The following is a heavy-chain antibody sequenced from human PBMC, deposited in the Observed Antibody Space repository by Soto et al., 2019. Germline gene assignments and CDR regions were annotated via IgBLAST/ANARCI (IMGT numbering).Heavy chain of an antibody. CDR3: ARELVNYDILTSLIGRWYYGMDV. Sequence: ASVKVSCKTAGYTYTSYVSIWVRQTPGQGLEWMGWISAYNGNTNYAQKLQGRVTMTTDTSTSTAYMELRSPRSDDTAVYYCARELVNYDILTSLIGRWYYGMDVWGQGTTVTVSS. CDR1: GYTYTSYV. J-gene: IGHJ6*02. V-gene: IGHV1-18*01. CDR2: ISAYNGNT. D-gene: IGHD3-9*01.